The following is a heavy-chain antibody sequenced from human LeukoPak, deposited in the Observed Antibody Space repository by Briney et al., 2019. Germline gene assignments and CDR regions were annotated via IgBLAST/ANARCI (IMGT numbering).Heavy chain of an antibody. CDR2: IYYSGSA. Sequence: SETLSLTCTVSGGSVSSGSYYWSWIRQPPGKGLEWIGYIYYSGSANYNPSLKSRVTISVDTSKNQFSLKLSSVTAADTAVYYCASVLWTANWFDPWGQGTLVTVSS. D-gene: IGHD3/OR15-3a*01. J-gene: IGHJ5*02. V-gene: IGHV4-61*01. CDR1: GGSVSSGSYY. CDR3: ASVLWTANWFDP.